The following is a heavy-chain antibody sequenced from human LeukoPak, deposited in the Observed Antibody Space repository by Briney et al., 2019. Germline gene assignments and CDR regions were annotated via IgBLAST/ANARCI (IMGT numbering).Heavy chain of an antibody. J-gene: IGHJ4*02. CDR1: GGTFSSYA. CDR3: ARGGIGLLLLFDY. CDR2: INPNSGGT. Sequence: ASVKVSCKASGGTFSSYAISWVRQAPGQGLEWMGWINPNSGGTNYAQKFQGRVTMTRDTSISTAYMELSRLRSDDTAVYYCARGGIGLLLLFDYWGQGTLVTVSS. V-gene: IGHV1-2*02. D-gene: IGHD6-13*01.